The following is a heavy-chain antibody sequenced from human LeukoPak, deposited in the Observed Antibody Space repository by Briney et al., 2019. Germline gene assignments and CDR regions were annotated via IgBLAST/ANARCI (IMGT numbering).Heavy chain of an antibody. D-gene: IGHD3-16*01. CDR1: GFTFSSYG. J-gene: IGHJ4*02. CDR3: ASRDDYVYN. CDR2: IRYDESNK. Sequence: GGSLRLSCAASGFTFSSYGMHWVRQAPGKGLEWVAFIRYDESNKYYADSVKGRFTISRDNSKNTLYLQMNSLRAEDTAVYYCASRDDYVYNWGQGTLVTVSS. V-gene: IGHV3-30*02.